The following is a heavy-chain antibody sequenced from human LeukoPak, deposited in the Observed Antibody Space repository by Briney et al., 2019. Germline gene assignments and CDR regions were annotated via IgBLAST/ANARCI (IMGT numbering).Heavy chain of an antibody. CDR3: ARQERWERPMSFDY. CDR1: GGSFSGYY. Sequence: SETLSLTCAVYGGSFSGYYWSWIRLPPGKGLEWSGEINHSGSTNYNPYLKSRVTTSADTYTNQFPLKPSSVTAADTAVYYCARQERWERPMSFDYWGQGTLVPVSS. CDR2: INHSGST. J-gene: IGHJ4*02. V-gene: IGHV4-34*01. D-gene: IGHD1-26*01.